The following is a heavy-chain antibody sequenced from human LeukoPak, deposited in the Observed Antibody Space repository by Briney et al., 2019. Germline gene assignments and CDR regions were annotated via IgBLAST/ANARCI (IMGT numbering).Heavy chain of an antibody. CDR3: ARAPSDYSNFLFQH. J-gene: IGHJ1*01. V-gene: IGHV3-21*01. Sequence: GGSLRLSCAASGFTFSSYSMNWVRQAPGKGLEWVSSISSSSSYIYYADSVKGRFTISRDNAKNSLYLQMNSLRAEDTAVYYCARAPSDYSNFLFQHWGQGTLVTVSS. CDR2: ISSSSSYI. CDR1: GFTFSSYS. D-gene: IGHD4-11*01.